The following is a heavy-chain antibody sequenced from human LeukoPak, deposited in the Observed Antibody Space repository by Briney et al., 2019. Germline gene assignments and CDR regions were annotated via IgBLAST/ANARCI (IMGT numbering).Heavy chain of an antibody. CDR2: ISSSGSTI. J-gene: IGHJ4*02. CDR1: GFIFSNYE. D-gene: IGHD5-24*01. CDR3: ARKMVTINRFSGDY. Sequence: GGSLTLSCAASGFIFSNYEMNWVRQAPGKALEWVSYISSSGSTIYYADSVKGRFTISRDNAKNSLYLQMNSLRAEDTAVYYCARKMVTINRFSGDYWGQGTLVTVSS. V-gene: IGHV3-48*03.